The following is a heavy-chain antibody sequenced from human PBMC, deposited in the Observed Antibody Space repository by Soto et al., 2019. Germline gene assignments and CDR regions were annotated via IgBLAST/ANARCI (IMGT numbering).Heavy chain of an antibody. CDR3: AIVAKQYYYFISGYSNDAFVI. CDR1: GFTFSSYA. J-gene: IGHJ3*02. Sequence: GGSLRLSCAASGFTFSSYAMSWVRQAPGKGLERVSAISGSGGSTYYADSVMGRFTISRDDSKNTLYLQMNSLRAEDTAVYYFAIVAKQYYYFISGYSNDAFVIWCQGTMFTVSS. CDR2: ISGSGGST. D-gene: IGHD3-22*01. V-gene: IGHV3-23*01.